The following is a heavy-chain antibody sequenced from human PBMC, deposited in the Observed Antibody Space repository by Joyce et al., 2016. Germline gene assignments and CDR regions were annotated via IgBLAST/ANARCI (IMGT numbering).Heavy chain of an antibody. V-gene: IGHV3-73*02. D-gene: IGHD3-16*01. CDR2: IRRKPNGYAT. CDR1: GFTFSGSS. J-gene: IGHJ4*02. CDR3: ARLAITSPLPDY. Sequence: EVQLVESGGGLVQPGGSLKLSCAASGFTFSGSSMHWVRQASGKGLEWVCRIRRKPNGYATGYAASVKGRFVISRDDSKNTLYLQMNSLKVEDSAVYYCARLAITSPLPDYWGQGTLVTVSS.